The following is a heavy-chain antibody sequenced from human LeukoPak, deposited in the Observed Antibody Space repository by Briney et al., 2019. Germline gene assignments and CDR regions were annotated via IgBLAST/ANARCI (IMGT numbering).Heavy chain of an antibody. V-gene: IGHV3-15*01. CDR2: IRSNPDGGTT. J-gene: IGHJ5*02. D-gene: IGHD2-2*01. Sequence: GGSLRLSCTASGFTFGDYAMSWVRQAPGKGLEWVGRIRSNPDGGTTDYATPVKGRFTMSRDDSKYTLYLQMNSLKTEDTAVYYCTTELAGYCSSTSCYLGVDRFDPWGQGTLVTVSS. CDR3: TTELAGYCSSTSCYLGVDRFDP. CDR1: GFTFGDYA.